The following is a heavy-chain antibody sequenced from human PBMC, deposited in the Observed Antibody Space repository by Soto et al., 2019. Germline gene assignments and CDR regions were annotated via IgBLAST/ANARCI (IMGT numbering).Heavy chain of an antibody. J-gene: IGHJ6*02. CDR2: IKSKSGGGAA. Sequence: XGSLRLSCAASGFTFSNTWMSWVRQAPGKGLEWVGHIKSKSGGGAADYAAPVKGRFTVSRDDSKNTLYLQMNSLKTEDTAVYYCTTLNYGVDVWGQGTTVTVSS. V-gene: IGHV3-15*01. CDR1: GFTFSNTW. CDR3: TTLNYGVDV.